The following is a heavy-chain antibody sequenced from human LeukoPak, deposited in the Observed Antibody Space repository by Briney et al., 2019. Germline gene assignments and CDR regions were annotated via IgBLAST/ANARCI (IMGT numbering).Heavy chain of an antibody. CDR2: INHSGST. Sequence: SETLSLTCAVYGGSFSGYYWSWIRQPPGKGLEWIGEINHSGSTNYNPSLKSRVTISVDTSKNQFSLKLSSVTAADTAVYYCARPRGYSYGPFDYGGKGTLVTVSS. V-gene: IGHV4-34*01. CDR1: GGSFSGYY. D-gene: IGHD5-18*01. J-gene: IGHJ4*02. CDR3: ARPRGYSYGPFDY.